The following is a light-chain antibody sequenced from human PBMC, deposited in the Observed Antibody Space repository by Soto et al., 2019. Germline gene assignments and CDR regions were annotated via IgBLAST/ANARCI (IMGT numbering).Light chain of an antibody. V-gene: IGKV2D-29*01. Sequence: EIVLTQTTLSLSVTPGQAASISCKSTQSLVYSDGRTYFYWYLQKPGQPPQLLIYDVSNRFSGVPDRFSGSASGTDFILKISRVEAEDIGIYYCMQTVKFPWTFGQGTKVDIK. CDR2: DVS. CDR1: QSLVYSDGRTY. J-gene: IGKJ1*01. CDR3: MQTVKFPWT.